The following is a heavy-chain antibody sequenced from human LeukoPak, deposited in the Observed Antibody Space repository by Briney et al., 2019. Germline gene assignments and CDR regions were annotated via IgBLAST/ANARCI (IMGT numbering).Heavy chain of an antibody. J-gene: IGHJ3*02. D-gene: IGHD2-21*01. CDR1: GYSFTSYW. CDR3: ARPISDSFDAFDI. CDR2: IYPGDSDT. Sequence: PGESLKISCKGSGYSFTSYWIGWVRQMPGKGLEWMGIIYPGDSDTRYSPSFQGQVTISADKSISTAYLQWSSLKASDTAMYYCARPISDSFDAFDIWGQGTMVTVSS. V-gene: IGHV5-51*01.